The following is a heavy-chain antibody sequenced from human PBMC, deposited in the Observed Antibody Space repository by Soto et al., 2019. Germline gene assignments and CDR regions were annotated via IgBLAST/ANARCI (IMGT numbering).Heavy chain of an antibody. D-gene: IGHD3-10*01. CDR3: VHSHVLRWFGFDS. CDR2: IYWDDDK. CDR1: ELSLSTSGVG. J-gene: IGHJ4*02. Sequence: QITLKESGPTLVEPTQTLTLTCTFSELSLSTSGVGVGWIRQPPGKALEWLALIYWDDDKRYSPSSKSRLTITKVTSNNQVVLTMTNMDPVDTATYYCVHSHVLRWFGFDSWGQGTLVTVPS. V-gene: IGHV2-5*02.